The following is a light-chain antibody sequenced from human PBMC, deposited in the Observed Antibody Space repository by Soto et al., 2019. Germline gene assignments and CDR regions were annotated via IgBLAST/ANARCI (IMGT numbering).Light chain of an antibody. CDR1: SSDVGRYNY. CDR2: DVS. CDR3: TSYTSSRTVV. J-gene: IGLJ2*01. V-gene: IGLV2-14*01. Sequence: QSALTQPASVSGSPGQSITISCTGSSSDVGRYNYVSWFQQHPGKAPRLMIYDVSNRPSGVSNRFSGSKSGNTASLTISGLQAEDEADYYCTSYTSSRTVVFGGGTKLTVL.